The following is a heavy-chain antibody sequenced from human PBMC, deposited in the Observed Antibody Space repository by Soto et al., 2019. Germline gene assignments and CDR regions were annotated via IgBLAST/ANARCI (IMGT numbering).Heavy chain of an antibody. Sequence: GGSWRVSCAASGVTFSSDGMHGVRQAPGKGLEWVAVISYDGSNKYYADSVKGRFTISRDNSKNTLYLQMNSLRAEDTAVYYCAKPYSAMPLYPYGMDFSGQALMVTL. J-gene: IGHJ6*02. CDR1: GVTFSSDG. D-gene: IGHD2-2*01. V-gene: IGHV3-30*18. CDR2: ISYDGSNK. CDR3: AKPYSAMPLYPYGMDF.